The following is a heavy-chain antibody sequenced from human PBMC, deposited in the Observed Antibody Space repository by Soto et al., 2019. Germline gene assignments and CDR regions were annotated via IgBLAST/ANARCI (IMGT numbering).Heavy chain of an antibody. D-gene: IGHD6-19*01. J-gene: IGHJ5*02. V-gene: IGHV3-23*01. CDR2: ISGSGRDT. Sequence: PGGSLRLSCAASGFTFSSYGMSWVRQAPGKGLDWVSGISGSGRDTYYADSVKGRFSISRDNSKNTLFLQMSSLRPEDTALYYCVKDTVRYSSGINWLDTWGQGTLVTVSS. CDR3: VKDTVRYSSGINWLDT. CDR1: GFTFSSYG.